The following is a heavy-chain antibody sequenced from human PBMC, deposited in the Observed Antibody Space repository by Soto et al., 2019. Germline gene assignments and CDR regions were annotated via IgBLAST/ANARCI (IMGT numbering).Heavy chain of an antibody. J-gene: IGHJ3*02. D-gene: IGHD2-2*02. CDR1: GFTFNNYG. V-gene: IGHV3-23*01. CDR2: ISGSGGST. Sequence: TGGSLRLSCVVSGFTFNNYGINWVRQAPGKGLEWVSAISGSGGSTYYADSVKGRFTISRDNSKNTLYLQMNSLRAEDTAVYYCARTLHVYPDAFDIWGQGTMVTVSS. CDR3: ARTLHVYPDAFDI.